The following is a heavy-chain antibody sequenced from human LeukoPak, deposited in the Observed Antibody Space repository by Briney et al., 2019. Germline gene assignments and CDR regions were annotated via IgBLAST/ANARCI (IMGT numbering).Heavy chain of an antibody. Sequence: PSETLSLTCTVSGGSISSGGYYWSWIRQHPGKGLEWIGYIYYSGSTYYNPSLKSRVTISVDTSKNQFSLKLSSVTAADTAVYYCASIKYDYVWGRQFYGMDVWGQGTTVTVSS. CDR3: ASIKYDYVWGRQFYGMDV. CDR1: GGSISSGGYY. J-gene: IGHJ6*02. D-gene: IGHD3-16*01. CDR2: IYYSGST. V-gene: IGHV4-31*03.